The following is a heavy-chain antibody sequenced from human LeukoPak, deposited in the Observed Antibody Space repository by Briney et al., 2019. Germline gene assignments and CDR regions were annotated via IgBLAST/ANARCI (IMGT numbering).Heavy chain of an antibody. CDR1: GGSFSGYY. Sequence: SETLSLTCAVYGGSFSGYYWSWIRQPPGKGLEWIGEINHSGSTNYNPSLQSRVTISVDTSKNHISLKQLSVTAAAAAVYYLARGPCDGWGSCGSHLHPLYWGPGTLVTV. J-gene: IGHJ4*02. D-gene: IGHD3-10*01. CDR3: ARGPCDGWGSCGSHLHPLY. V-gene: IGHV4-34*01. CDR2: INHSGST.